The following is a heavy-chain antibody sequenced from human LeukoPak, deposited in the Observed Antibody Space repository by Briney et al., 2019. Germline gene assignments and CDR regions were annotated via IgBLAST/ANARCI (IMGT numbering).Heavy chain of an antibody. CDR2: IYYSGGT. V-gene: IGHV4-59*01. D-gene: IGHD6-13*01. J-gene: IGHJ4*02. CDR3: ARAVYSSSLGDFDY. Sequence: SETLSLTCTVSGGSISSYYWSWIRQPPGKGLEWIGYIYYSGGTNYNPSLKSRVTISVDTSKNQFSLKLSSVTAADTAVYYCARAVYSSSLGDFDYWGQGTLVTVSS. CDR1: GGSISSYY.